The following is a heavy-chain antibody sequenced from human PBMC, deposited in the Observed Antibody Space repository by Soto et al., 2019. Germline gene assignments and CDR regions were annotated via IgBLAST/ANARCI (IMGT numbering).Heavy chain of an antibody. V-gene: IGHV3-7*03. D-gene: IGHD3-16*01. CDR1: GFTFSSYS. CDR3: ARDRGFGGINFDY. Sequence: EVQLVESGGGLVKPGGSLRLSCAASGFTFSSYSMNWVRQAPGKGLEWVANIKQDGSEKYYVDSVKGRFTISRDNAKNSLYLQMNSLRAEDTAVYYCARDRGFGGINFDYWGQGTLVTVSS. CDR2: IKQDGSEK. J-gene: IGHJ4*02.